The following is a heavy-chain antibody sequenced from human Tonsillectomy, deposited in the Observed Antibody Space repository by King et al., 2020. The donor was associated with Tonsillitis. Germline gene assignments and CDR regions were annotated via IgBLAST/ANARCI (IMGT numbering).Heavy chain of an antibody. CDR1: GGSFSSYA. CDR2: FIPIFGTT. Sequence: QVQLVESGAEVKKPGSSVKVSCRASGGSFSSYAITWVRQAPGQGLEWMGGFIPIFGTTVYAQDFQGRVTITADESTSSAYMELSSLGAEDTAVYYCARASSTYRHYNILDAFVIWGQGTRVTVSS. V-gene: IGHV1-69*01. J-gene: IGHJ3*02. CDR3: ARASSTYRHYNILDAFVI. D-gene: IGHD5-24*01.